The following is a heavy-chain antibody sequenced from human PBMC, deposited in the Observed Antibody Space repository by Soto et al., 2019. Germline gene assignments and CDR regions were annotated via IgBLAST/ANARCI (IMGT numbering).Heavy chain of an antibody. CDR3: ARDSPKYSSSWYFDY. Sequence: GGSLRLSCAASGFTFSSYGMHWVRQAPGKGLEWVAVIWYDGSNKYYADSVKGRFTISRDNSKNTLYLQMNSLRAEDTAVYYCARDSPKYSSSWYFDYWGQGTLVTVSS. V-gene: IGHV3-33*01. D-gene: IGHD6-6*01. CDR2: IWYDGSNK. CDR1: GFTFSSYG. J-gene: IGHJ4*02.